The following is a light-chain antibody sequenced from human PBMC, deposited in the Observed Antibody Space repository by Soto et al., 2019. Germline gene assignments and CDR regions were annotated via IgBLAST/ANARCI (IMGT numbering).Light chain of an antibody. CDR3: QRYNNWPMT. CDR1: QNLDSN. CDR2: DTS. V-gene: IGKV3-15*01. J-gene: IGKJ4*02. Sequence: EIVLAQSPAPRPLSPGETATLSCRASQNLDSNIAWYQHNPGQPPRLLIYDTSTRATGIPARFSGSRSGTEFTLTINSLQSEDFAVYYCQRYNNWPMTFGGGTKVDNK.